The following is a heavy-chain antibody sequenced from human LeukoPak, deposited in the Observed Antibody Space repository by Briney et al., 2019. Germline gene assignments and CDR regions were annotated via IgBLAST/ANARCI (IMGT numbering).Heavy chain of an antibody. CDR1: GCTFSSYS. J-gene: IGHJ3*02. CDR2: RWSTGITI. Sequence: GGSLRLTCAASGCTFSSYSMNWVRQAPGKGLEGVSYRWSTGITIYYAGSVQRRFTISRDNAHNSLYLQMNSLRAEDTAVYYCATLKPPTPDGLDIWGQRTLITVSS. CDR3: ATLKPPTPDGLDI. V-gene: IGHV3-48*01. D-gene: IGHD1-14*01.